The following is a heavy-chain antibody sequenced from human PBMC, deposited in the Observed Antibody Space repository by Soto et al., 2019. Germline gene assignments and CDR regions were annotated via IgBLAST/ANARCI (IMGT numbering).Heavy chain of an antibody. CDR1: GGTFSSYT. J-gene: IGHJ4*02. CDR3: ARGPYSGYDSPTAY. Sequence: SVKVSCKASGGTFSSYTISWLRQAPGQGLEWMGRIIPILGIANYAQKFQGRVTITADKSTSTAYMELSSLRSEDTAVYYCARGPYSGYDSPTAYWGQGTLVTVSS. CDR2: IIPILGIA. V-gene: IGHV1-69*02. D-gene: IGHD5-12*01.